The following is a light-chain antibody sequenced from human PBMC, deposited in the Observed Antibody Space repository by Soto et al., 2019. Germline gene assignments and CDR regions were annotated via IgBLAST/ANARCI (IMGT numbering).Light chain of an antibody. Sequence: QSVLTQPPSASGSLGQSVTISCTGTSSDVGAYNYVSWYQQHPGKAPKLMIYEVTRRPSGVPDRFSGSKSGNTASLNVSGLQAEDEADYYCCSYEDNNDYVFGTGTKVTLL. CDR3: CSYEDNNDYV. V-gene: IGLV2-8*01. J-gene: IGLJ1*01. CDR1: SSDVGAYNY. CDR2: EVT.